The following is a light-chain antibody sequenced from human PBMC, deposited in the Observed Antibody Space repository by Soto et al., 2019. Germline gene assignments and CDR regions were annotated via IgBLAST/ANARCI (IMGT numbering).Light chain of an antibody. CDR2: KAS. J-gene: IGKJ3*01. Sequence: DIQMTQSPSTLSASVGDRVTITCRASQSISNWLAWYQQKPGKAPKLLIYKASSLESWVPSRFSGSGSGTEFTLTISSLQPDDFATYYCQQYNSYSLTFGPGTKVYIK. CDR3: QQYNSYSLT. CDR1: QSISNW. V-gene: IGKV1-5*03.